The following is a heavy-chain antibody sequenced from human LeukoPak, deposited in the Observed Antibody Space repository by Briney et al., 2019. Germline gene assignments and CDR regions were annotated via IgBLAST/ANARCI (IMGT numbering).Heavy chain of an antibody. CDR1: GFTFSTYE. J-gene: IGHJ4*02. CDR3: TTAPSGYAYMNGWHLDY. D-gene: IGHD5-18*01. CDR2: IKRKSDGETT. V-gene: IGHV3-15*01. Sequence: PGRSLRLSCAASGFTFSTYEMHWVRQAPGKGPEWIGRIKRKSDGETTDYAAPVKGRFTISRDDSKNTLFLQMNSLKTEDTAFYYCTTAPSGYAYMNGWHLDYWGQGALVTVSS.